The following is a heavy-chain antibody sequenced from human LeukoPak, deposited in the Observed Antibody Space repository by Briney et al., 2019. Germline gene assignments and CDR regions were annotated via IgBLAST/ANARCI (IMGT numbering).Heavy chain of an antibody. Sequence: AGGSLRLSCAASGFTFSSYSMNWVRQAPGKGLEWVSSISGSSSYIYYADSVKGRFTISRDNSKNTLYLQMNSLRAEDTAVYYCARDYYDSSGYQYSGYFDYWGQGTLVTVSS. D-gene: IGHD3-22*01. CDR2: ISGSSSYI. V-gene: IGHV3-21*04. CDR3: ARDYYDSSGYQYSGYFDY. CDR1: GFTFSSYS. J-gene: IGHJ4*02.